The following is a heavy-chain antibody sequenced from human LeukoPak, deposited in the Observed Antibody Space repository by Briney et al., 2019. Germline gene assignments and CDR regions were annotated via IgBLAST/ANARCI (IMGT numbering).Heavy chain of an antibody. V-gene: IGHV1-2*02. CDR3: ARANFLYCSSTTCLFDY. Sequence: HVASVKVSCKASGYTFTDYYMHWVRQAPRQGFEWMGWINPNDGDTNYAQKFQGRVTMTRDTSISTAHMEVSRLRSDDTAVYYCARANFLYCSSTTCLFDYWGQGTLVTVSS. D-gene: IGHD2-2*01. J-gene: IGHJ4*02. CDR2: INPNDGDT. CDR1: GYTFTDYY.